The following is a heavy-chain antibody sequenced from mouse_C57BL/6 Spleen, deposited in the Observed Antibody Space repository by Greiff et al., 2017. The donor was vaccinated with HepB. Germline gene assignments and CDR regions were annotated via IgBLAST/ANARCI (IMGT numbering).Heavy chain of an antibody. V-gene: IGHV8-12*01. D-gene: IGHD1-1*02. Sequence: QVTLKVCGPGILQSSQTLSLSCSSSGFSLSTSGMGVSWIRQPPGKGLEWLAHIYWDDDKRCNPSLKSRLTISQDTSRNQVFLKITGVDTADTAPYYCARSIYGGYYFGYWGPSATLSVSS. J-gene: IGHJ2*01. CDR3: ARSIYGGYYFGY. CDR2: IYWDDDK. CDR1: GFSLSTSGMG.